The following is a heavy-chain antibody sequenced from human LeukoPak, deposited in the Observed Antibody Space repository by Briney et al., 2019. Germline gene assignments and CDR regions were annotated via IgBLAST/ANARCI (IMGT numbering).Heavy chain of an antibody. CDR1: GGSFSNYY. Sequence: SETLSLTCSVSGGSFSNYYWTWIRQPPGKGLEWIGEINHSGSTNYNPSLKSRVTISVETSKNQFSLKLRSVTAADTAVYYCARRRDYYYDSTGSYRRRQYFFDYSGQGTLVTVSS. V-gene: IGHV4-34*01. J-gene: IGHJ4*02. D-gene: IGHD3-22*01. CDR3: ARRRDYYYDSTGSYRRRQYFFDY. CDR2: INHSGST.